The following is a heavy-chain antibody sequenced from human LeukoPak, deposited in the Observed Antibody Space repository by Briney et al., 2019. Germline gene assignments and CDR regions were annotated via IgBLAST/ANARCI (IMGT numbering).Heavy chain of an antibody. Sequence: GGSLRLSCVGSGFNFMQYGMMWVRQAPGKGLEWVSSISSSSSYIYYADSVKGRFTISRDNAKNSLYLQMNSLRAEDTAVYYCARDSGNYLDAFDIWGQGTMVTVSS. J-gene: IGHJ3*02. CDR1: GFNFMQYG. V-gene: IGHV3-21*01. D-gene: IGHD1-7*01. CDR3: ARDSGNYLDAFDI. CDR2: ISSSSSYI.